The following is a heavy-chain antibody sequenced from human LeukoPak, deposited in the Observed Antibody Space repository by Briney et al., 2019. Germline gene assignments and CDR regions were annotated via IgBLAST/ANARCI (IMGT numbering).Heavy chain of an antibody. CDR2: IYSGGST. Sequence: GGSLRLSCAASGFTVSSNYMSWVRQAPGKGLEWVSVIYSGGSTYYADSVKGRFTISRDNSKNTLYLQMNSLRAEDTAVYYCATDRRPFCPYWYFDLWGRGTLVTVSS. CDR1: GFTVSSNY. V-gene: IGHV3-53*01. CDR3: ATDRRPFCPYWYFDL. J-gene: IGHJ2*01.